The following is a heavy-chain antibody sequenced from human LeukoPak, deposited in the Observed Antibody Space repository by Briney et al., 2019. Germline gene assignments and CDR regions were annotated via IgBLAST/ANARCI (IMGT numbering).Heavy chain of an antibody. CDR2: ISSSSSYI. CDR3: AREEVATPPDY. D-gene: IGHD5-24*01. Sequence: GGSLRLSCAASGFTFSSYSMNWVRQAPGKGLEWDSSISSSSSYIYYADSEKGRFTISRDNAKNSLYLQMNSLRAEDTAVYYCAREEVATPPDYWGQGTLVTVSS. J-gene: IGHJ4*02. V-gene: IGHV3-21*01. CDR1: GFTFSSYS.